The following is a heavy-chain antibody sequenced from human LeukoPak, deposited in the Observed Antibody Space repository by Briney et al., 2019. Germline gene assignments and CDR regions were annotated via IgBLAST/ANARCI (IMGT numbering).Heavy chain of an antibody. CDR2: IIPIFGTA. J-gene: IGHJ5*02. V-gene: IGHV1-69*05. CDR1: GGTFSSYA. CDR3: ARGDYDFWSGLMFDP. Sequence: ASVKVSCKASGGTFSSYAISRVRQAPGQGLEWMGRIIPIFGTANYAQKFQGRVTITTDESTSTAYMELSSLRSEDTAVYYCARGDYDFWSGLMFDPWGQGTRVTVSS. D-gene: IGHD3-3*01.